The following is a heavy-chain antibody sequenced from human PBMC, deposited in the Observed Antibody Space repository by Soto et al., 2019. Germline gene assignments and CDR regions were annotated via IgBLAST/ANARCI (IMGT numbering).Heavy chain of an antibody. CDR2: ITASGYSA. D-gene: IGHD3-16*01. CDR3: AKGDLLWDPFDF. CDR1: GLAFSNYA. V-gene: IGHV3-23*01. J-gene: IGHJ4*02. Sequence: EAQLLESGGGLVQPGGSLRLSCAASGLAFSNYAMTWVRQAPGKGLEWVSLITASGYSAYYGGAVKGRFTTSIDNSRSKLYMQMNGMRADATAVYSCAKGDLLWDPFDFWGQGPLVTVSS.